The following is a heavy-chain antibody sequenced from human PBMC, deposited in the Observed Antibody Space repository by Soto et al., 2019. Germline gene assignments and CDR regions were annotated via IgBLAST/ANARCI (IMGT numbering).Heavy chain of an antibody. CDR3: ARPYSSSWELDDAFDI. Sequence: GASVKVSCKASGYTFTSYCISWVRHAPGQGLEWMGWISAYNGNTNYAQKLQGRVTMTTDTSTSTAYMELRSLRSDDTAVYYCARPYSSSWELDDAFDIWGQGTMVTVSS. V-gene: IGHV1-18*01. CDR2: ISAYNGNT. CDR1: GYTFTSYC. D-gene: IGHD6-13*01. J-gene: IGHJ3*02.